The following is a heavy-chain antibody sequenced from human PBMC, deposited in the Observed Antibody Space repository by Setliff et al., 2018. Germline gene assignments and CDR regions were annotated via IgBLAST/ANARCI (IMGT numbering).Heavy chain of an antibody. J-gene: IGHJ3*02. V-gene: IGHV4-39*07. CDR2: IYYSGST. Sequence: SETLSLTCTVSGGSISSSSYYWGWVRQPPGKGLEWIGSIYYSGSTYYNPSLKSRVTISVDTSKNQFSLKLSSVTAADTAVYYCARDVRVASSSWFKSAFDIWGQGTMVTVSS. CDR3: ARDVRVASSSWFKSAFDI. CDR1: GGSISSSSYY. D-gene: IGHD6-13*01.